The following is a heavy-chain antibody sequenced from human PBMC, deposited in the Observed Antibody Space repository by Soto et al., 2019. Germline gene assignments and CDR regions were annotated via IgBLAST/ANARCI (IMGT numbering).Heavy chain of an antibody. CDR2: ISSSSSYI. V-gene: IGHV3-21*01. Sequence: KPGGSLRLSCAASGFTFSSYSMNWVRQAPGKGLEWVSSISSSSSYIYYADSVKGRFTISRDNAKNSLYLQMNSLRAEDTAVYYCARDLEMATIAVSPSIWFDPWGQGTLVTVSS. J-gene: IGHJ5*02. CDR1: GFTFSSYS. D-gene: IGHD5-12*01. CDR3: ARDLEMATIAVSPSIWFDP.